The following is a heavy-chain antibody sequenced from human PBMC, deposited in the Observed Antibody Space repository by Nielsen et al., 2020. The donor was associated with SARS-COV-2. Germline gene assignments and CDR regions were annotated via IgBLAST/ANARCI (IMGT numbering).Heavy chain of an antibody. CDR1: GFTFSTYD. CDR3: ARGVGFGELIGATFDL. D-gene: IGHD3-10*01. J-gene: IGHJ3*01. V-gene: IGHV3-13*04. Sequence: GGSLRLSCSASGFTFSTYDMHWVRQATGKGLEWVSAIGTAGDTFYPASVKGRFTISRENAKNSLSLQMNSLRAGDTAVYYCARGVGFGELIGATFDLWGQGTMVTVSS. CDR2: IGTAGDT.